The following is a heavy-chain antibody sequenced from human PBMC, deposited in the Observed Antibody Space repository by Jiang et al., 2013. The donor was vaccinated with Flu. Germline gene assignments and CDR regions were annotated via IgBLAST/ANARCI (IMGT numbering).Heavy chain of an antibody. J-gene: IGHJ6*03. V-gene: IGHV1-46*01. D-gene: IGHD5-18*01. Sequence: EVKKPGASVKVSCKASGYTFTSYYMHWVRQAPGQGLEWMGIINPSGGSTSYAQKFQGRVTMTRDTSTSTVYMELSSLRSEDTAVYYCARNEQLWPMNYYYYMDVWGKGTTVTVSS. CDR2: INPSGGST. CDR3: ARNEQLWPMNYYYYMDV. CDR1: GYTFTSYY.